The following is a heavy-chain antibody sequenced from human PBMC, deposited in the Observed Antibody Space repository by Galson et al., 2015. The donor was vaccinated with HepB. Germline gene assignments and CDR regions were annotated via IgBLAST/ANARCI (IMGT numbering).Heavy chain of an antibody. CDR1: GFTFSDYY. D-gene: IGHD3-16*02. CDR2: ISSSSSYT. V-gene: IGHV3-11*06. J-gene: IGHJ4*02. CDR3: ARVYDYVWGSYRQYPYYFDY. Sequence: SLRLSCAASGFTFSDYYMSWIRQAPGKGLEWVSYISSSSSYTNYADSVKGRSTISRDNAKNSLYLQMNSLRAEDTAVYYCARVYDYVWGSYRQYPYYFDYWGQGTLVTVSS.